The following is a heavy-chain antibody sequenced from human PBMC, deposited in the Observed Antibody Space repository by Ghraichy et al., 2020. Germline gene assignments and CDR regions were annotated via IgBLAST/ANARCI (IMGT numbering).Heavy chain of an antibody. CDR2: TYYRSKWSN. V-gene: IGHV6-1*01. J-gene: IGHJ6*02. D-gene: IGHD5-18*01. CDR3: AGTALLYYYGMDV. Sequence: SQTLSLTCAISGDSVSSNSAAWNWIRPSPSRGLEWLGRTYYRSKWSNDYAVSVKSRITINPDTSKNQFSLQLNSVTPEDTAVYYCAGTALLYYYGMDVWGQGTTVTVSS. CDR1: GDSVSSNSAA.